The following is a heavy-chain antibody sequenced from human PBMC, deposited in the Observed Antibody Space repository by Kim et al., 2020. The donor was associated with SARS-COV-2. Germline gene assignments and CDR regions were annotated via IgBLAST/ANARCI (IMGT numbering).Heavy chain of an antibody. CDR1: GYTLTELS. Sequence: ASVKVSCKVSGYTLTELSIHWVRQAPGKGLEWMGGFDPEDGETIYAQKCQGRVTMTEDTSTDTAYMELSSLRSEDTAVYYCATVKYYGSGSYFLDAFDIWGQGTMVTVSS. D-gene: IGHD3-10*01. V-gene: IGHV1-24*01. CDR2: FDPEDGET. CDR3: ATVKYYGSGSYFLDAFDI. J-gene: IGHJ3*02.